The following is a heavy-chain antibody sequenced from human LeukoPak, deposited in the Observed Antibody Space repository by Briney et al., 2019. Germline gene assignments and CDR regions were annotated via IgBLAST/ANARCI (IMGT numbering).Heavy chain of an antibody. D-gene: IGHD4-23*01. CDR2: IHYSGFT. J-gene: IGHJ4*02. CDR1: GGSISSYY. Sequence: SETLSLTCSVSGGSISSYYWSWLRQPPGKGLEWIAYIHYSGFTNYDPSLKSRVTISVDTSKNQFSLKLNFVTAADTAVYYCARDLHGGNSGLGYWGQGTLVTVSS. V-gene: IGHV4-59*01. CDR3: ARDLHGGNSGLGY.